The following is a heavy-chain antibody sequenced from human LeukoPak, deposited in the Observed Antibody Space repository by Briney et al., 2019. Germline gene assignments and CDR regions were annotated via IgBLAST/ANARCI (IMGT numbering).Heavy chain of an antibody. CDR2: ISSSSSTI. V-gene: IGHV3-48*01. D-gene: IGHD1-26*01. CDR1: GFTFSSYS. Sequence: GGSLRLSCAASGFTFSSYSMNWVRQAPGKGLEWVSYISSSSSTIYYADSVKGRFTISRDNAKNSLYLQMNSLRAEDTAVYYCXXXXGSFILPPQGSFDYWGQGTLVTVSS. CDR3: XXXXGSFILPPQGSFDY. J-gene: IGHJ4*02.